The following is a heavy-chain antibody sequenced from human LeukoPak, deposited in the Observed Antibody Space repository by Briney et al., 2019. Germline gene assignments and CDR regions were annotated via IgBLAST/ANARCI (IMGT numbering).Heavy chain of an antibody. CDR1: GSYW. J-gene: IGHJ4*02. CDR3: VKDRGSMARQFDY. D-gene: IGHD2-8*01. V-gene: IGHV3-74*01. CDR2: INSDGSWT. Sequence: GGSLRLSCAASGSYWMHWVRQAPGKGLVWVSHINSDGSWTSYADSVKGRFTISRDNSKNTLYLQMSSLRAEDTAVYYCVKDRGSMARQFDYWGQGTLVTVSS.